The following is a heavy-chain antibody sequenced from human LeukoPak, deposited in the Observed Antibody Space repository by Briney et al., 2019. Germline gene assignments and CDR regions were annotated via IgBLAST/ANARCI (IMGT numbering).Heavy chain of an antibody. V-gene: IGHV4-34*01. CDR2: INHSGST. D-gene: IGHD2-15*01. Sequence: GSLRLSCAASGFTFSSYWMSWVRQPPGKGLEWIGEINHSGSTNYNPSLKRRVTISVDTSKNQFSLKLSSVTAADTAVYYCARGLGSGAYWGQGTLVTVSS. CDR3: ARGLGSGAY. CDR1: GFTFSSYW. J-gene: IGHJ4*02.